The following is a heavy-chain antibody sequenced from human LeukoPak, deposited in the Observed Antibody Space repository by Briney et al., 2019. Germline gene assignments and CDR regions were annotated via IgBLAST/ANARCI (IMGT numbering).Heavy chain of an antibody. D-gene: IGHD1-26*01. CDR2: IYYSGST. J-gene: IGHJ4*02. CDR1: GGSISSYY. Sequence: PSETLSLTCTVSGGSISSYYWSWIRQPPGKGLEWIGYIYYSGSTNYNPSLKSRVTVSVDTSKNQFSLKLSSVTAADTAVYYCARVSRRELLWGQGTLVTVSS. CDR3: ARVSRRELL. V-gene: IGHV4-59*01.